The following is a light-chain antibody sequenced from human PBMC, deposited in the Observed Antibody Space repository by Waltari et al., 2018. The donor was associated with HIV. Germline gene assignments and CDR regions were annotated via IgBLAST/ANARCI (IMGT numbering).Light chain of an antibody. CDR3: ASFTDDNTLL. CDR1: DSDFALYNF. Sequence: SAVTQPASVSGLPGQSITISCTGDDSDFALYNFVSWYQQHPGKLPRLLFYDGDSRASVISARFSGSKSGHTASLNISGLRAEDEADYYCASFTDDNTLLFGGGTKVTVL. CDR2: DGD. V-gene: IGLV2-14*03. J-gene: IGLJ3*02.